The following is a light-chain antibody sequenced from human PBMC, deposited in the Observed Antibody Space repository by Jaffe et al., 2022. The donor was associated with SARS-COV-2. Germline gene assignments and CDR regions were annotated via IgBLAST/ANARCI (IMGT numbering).Light chain of an antibody. CDR2: GAS. CDR1: QSVSSN. V-gene: IGKV3-15*01. J-gene: IGKJ2*01. Sequence: EIVMTQSPATLSVSPGERATLSCRASQSVSSNLAWYQQKPGQAPRLFIYGASTRATGIPARFSGSGSGTEFTLTISSLQSEDFAVYYCQQYDSWPYTFGQGTKLEIK. CDR3: QQYDSWPYT.